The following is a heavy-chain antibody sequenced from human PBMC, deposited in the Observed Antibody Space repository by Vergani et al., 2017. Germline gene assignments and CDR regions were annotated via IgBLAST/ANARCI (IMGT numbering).Heavy chain of an antibody. J-gene: IGHJ5*02. CDR2: LYNPGKT. V-gene: IGHV4-39*01. D-gene: IGHD6-19*01. CDR3: ARGLTDYDSGWYSPGWFDP. CDR1: GGSVTSTSYH. Sequence: QLQLKESGPGLVKPSETLSLTCDVSGGSVTSTSYHWAWIRLPPGKGLEWIGSLYNPGKTYYNSSLESRLSLSVDTSTNQFFMRLKSVTAADTAVYYCARGLTDYDSGWYSPGWFDPWGQGITAIVSS.